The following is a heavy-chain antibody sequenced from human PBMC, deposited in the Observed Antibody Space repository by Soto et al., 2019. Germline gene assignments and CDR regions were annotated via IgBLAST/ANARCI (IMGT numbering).Heavy chain of an antibody. V-gene: IGHV3-23*01. J-gene: IGHJ5*02. CDR3: AKRGDSSSWYAELDP. D-gene: IGHD6-13*01. CDR1: GFTFSSYA. CDR2: ISGSGGST. Sequence: GGSLRLSCAASGFTFSSYAMSWVRQAPGKGLEWVSAISGSGGSTYYADSVKGRFTISRDNSKNTLYLKMNSLRADDTAVYYCAKRGDSSSWYAELDPWGQGTLVTVSS.